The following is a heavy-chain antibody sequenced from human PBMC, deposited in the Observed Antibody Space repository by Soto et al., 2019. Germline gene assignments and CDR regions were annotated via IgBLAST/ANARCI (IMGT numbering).Heavy chain of an antibody. Sequence: ASVKVSCKASGYTFTGYYIQWVRQAPGQGLEWMGWINPNSGGTDFAQKFQGRVTMTRDTSISTAYMELSRLRSDDTAVYYCAVAGFDFWSGYYTGDYYNYGMDVWGQGTTVTSP. CDR1: GYTFTGYY. V-gene: IGHV1-2*02. J-gene: IGHJ6*02. D-gene: IGHD3-3*01. CDR2: INPNSGGT. CDR3: AVAGFDFWSGYYTGDYYNYGMDV.